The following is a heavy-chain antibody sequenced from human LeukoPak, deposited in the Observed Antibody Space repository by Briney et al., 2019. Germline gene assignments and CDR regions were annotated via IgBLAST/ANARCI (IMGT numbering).Heavy chain of an antibody. D-gene: IGHD1-26*01. CDR1: GFTFSSYA. CDR2: LSGSNT. V-gene: IGHV3-23*01. CDR3: AKGRLTIVGATLRDFDY. J-gene: IGHJ4*02. Sequence: PGGSLRLSRAASGFTFSSYAMTWVRQAPGKGLEWVSALSGSNTYYADSVKGRFTISRDNSKNTLYLQMNSLRAEDAAVYYCAKGRLTIVGATLRDFDYWGQGTLVTVSS.